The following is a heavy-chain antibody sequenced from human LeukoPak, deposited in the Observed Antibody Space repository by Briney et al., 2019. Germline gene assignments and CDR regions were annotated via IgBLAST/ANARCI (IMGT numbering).Heavy chain of an antibody. CDR2: INHSGST. CDR3: ARADDYGDHY. Sequence: PSETLSLTCAVYGGSFSGYYWSWIRQPPGKGLEWIGEINHSGSTNYNPSLKSRVTISVDTSKNQFSLKLSSVTAADTAVYYCARADDYGDHYWGQGTLVTVSS. CDR1: GGSFSGYY. J-gene: IGHJ4*02. V-gene: IGHV4-34*01. D-gene: IGHD4-17*01.